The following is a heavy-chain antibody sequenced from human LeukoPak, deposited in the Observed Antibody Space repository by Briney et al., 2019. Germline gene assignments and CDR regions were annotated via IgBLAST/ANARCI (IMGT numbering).Heavy chain of an antibody. CDR1: GGSISSYY. CDR2: IYYSGST. J-gene: IGHJ4*02. V-gene: IGHV4-59*01. D-gene: IGHD2-2*01. Sequence: SETLSLTCTVSGGSISSYYWSWIRQPPGKGLEWIGYIYYSGSTNYNPSLKSRVTISVDTSKNQFSLKLSSVTAADTAVYYCASSDQLRYFDYWGQGTLVTVSS. CDR3: ASSDQLRYFDY.